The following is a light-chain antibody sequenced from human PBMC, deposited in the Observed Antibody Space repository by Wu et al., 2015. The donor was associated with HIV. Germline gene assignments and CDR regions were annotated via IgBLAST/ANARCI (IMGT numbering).Light chain of an antibody. CDR2: GAS. J-gene: IGKJ4*01. Sequence: EILMTQSPAALSVSPGERATVSCRASQSVDNNVAWYQQKSGQAPRLLIHGASTRATGIPARFSGSGSGTEFTLTISSIQSEDFAVYYCHQYNNWPLTFGGGTKLE. CDR1: QSVDNN. V-gene: IGKV3-15*01. CDR3: HQYNNWPLT.